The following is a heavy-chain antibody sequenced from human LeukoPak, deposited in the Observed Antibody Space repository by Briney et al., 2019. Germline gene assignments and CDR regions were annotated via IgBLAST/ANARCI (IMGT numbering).Heavy chain of an antibody. V-gene: IGHV3-23*01. J-gene: IGHJ4*02. Sequence: PGGSLRLSCAGSGFTFSSYAMNWVRQAPGKGLEWVSGISGSGGSTYYADSVKGRFTISRDNSKNTLCLQMNSLRAEDAAIYYCAKDRIWSGYSKYYFDCWGQGTLVTVSS. D-gene: IGHD3-3*01. CDR3: AKDRIWSGYSKYYFDC. CDR1: GFTFSSYA. CDR2: ISGSGGST.